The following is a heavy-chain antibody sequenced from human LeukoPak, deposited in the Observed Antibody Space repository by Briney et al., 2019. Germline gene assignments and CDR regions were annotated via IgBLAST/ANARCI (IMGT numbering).Heavy chain of an antibody. CDR3: AKGDFYGSGRSYYYYMDV. CDR1: GFAFNYAW. Sequence: GGSLRLSCAASGFAFNYAWVSWVRQAPGKGLEWVSAISGSGGSTYYADSVKGRFTISRDNSKNTLYLQMNSLRAEDTAVYYCAKGDFYGSGRSYYYYMDVWGKGTTVTISS. D-gene: IGHD3-10*01. CDR2: ISGSGGST. V-gene: IGHV3-23*01. J-gene: IGHJ6*03.